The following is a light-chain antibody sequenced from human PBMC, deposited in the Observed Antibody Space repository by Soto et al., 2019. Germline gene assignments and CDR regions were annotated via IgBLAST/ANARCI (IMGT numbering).Light chain of an antibody. J-gene: IGLJ2*01. Sequence: QSALTQPPSASGSPGQSVTISCTGTPSDVGGSNSVSWYQQHPGKAPNLMIYDVNKRPSGVPDRFSGSKSGNTASLTVSGRQAAEVAYYFCTSYAPSVVVYCGGTKLTVL. CDR3: TSYAPSVVV. CDR2: DVN. CDR1: PSDVGGSNS. V-gene: IGLV2-8*01.